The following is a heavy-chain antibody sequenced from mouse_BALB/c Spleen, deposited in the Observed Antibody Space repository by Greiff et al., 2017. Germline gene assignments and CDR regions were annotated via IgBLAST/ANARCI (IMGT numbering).Heavy chain of an antibody. CDR1: GYSFTSYW. Sequence: VKLVESGPQLVRPGASVKISCKASGYSFTSYWMHWVKQRPGQGLEWIGMIDPSDSETRLNQKFKDKATLTVDKSSSTAYMQLSSPTSEDSAVYYCARMITPPAWFAYWGQGTLVTVSA. J-gene: IGHJ3*01. D-gene: IGHD2-4*01. CDR3: ARMITPPAWFAY. CDR2: IDPSDSET. V-gene: IGHV1S126*01.